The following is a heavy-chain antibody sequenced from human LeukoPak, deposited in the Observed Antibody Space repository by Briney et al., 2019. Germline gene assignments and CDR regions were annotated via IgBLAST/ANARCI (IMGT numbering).Heavy chain of an antibody. Sequence: PGGSLRLSCAASGFTFSSYAMSWVRRAPGKGLEWVSAISGSGGSTYYADSVKGRFTISRDNSKNTLYLQMNSLRAEDTAVYYCAKDPRGYCSSTSCYLGGWVAFDIWGQGTMVTVSS. CDR2: ISGSGGST. J-gene: IGHJ3*02. CDR1: GFTFSSYA. CDR3: AKDPRGYCSSTSCYLGGWVAFDI. V-gene: IGHV3-23*01. D-gene: IGHD2-2*01.